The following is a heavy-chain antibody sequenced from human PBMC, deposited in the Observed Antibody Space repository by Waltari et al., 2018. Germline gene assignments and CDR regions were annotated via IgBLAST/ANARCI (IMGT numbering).Heavy chain of an antibody. CDR1: GFPFSSYG. D-gene: IGHD3-16*01. V-gene: IGHV3-30*02. J-gene: IGHJ4*02. CDR3: AKDMGGGDY. CDR2: IRYDGSNK. Sequence: QVQLVESGGGVVQPGGSLILSCASSGFPFSSYGMHCVGQARGKGLEWVAFIRYDGSNKYYADSVKGRFTISRDNSKNTLYLQMNSLRAEDTAMYYCAKDMGGGDYWGQGTLVTVSS.